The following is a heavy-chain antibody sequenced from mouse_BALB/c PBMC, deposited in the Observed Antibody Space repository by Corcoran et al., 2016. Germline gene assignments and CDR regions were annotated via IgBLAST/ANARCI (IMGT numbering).Heavy chain of an antibody. CDR1: GYTFTSYV. CDR2: INPYNDGT. D-gene: IGHD2-10*02. V-gene: IGHV1S136*01. Sequence: EVQLQQSGPELVQPGASVKMSCKASGYTFTSYVMLWVKQKPGQGLAWIGYINPYNDGTKYNEKFKGKATLTSDKSSSTAYMELSSLTSEDSAVYYGARSEYGNAWFAYLGQGTLVTVS. CDR3: ARSEYGNAWFAY. J-gene: IGHJ3*01.